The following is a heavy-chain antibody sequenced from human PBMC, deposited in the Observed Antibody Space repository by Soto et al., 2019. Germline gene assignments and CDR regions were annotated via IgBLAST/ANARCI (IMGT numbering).Heavy chain of an antibody. J-gene: IGHJ5*02. CDR3: ARGVTIFGVAHMRGDWFDP. V-gene: IGHV4-31*03. CDR2: IYYSGST. CDR1: GGSISSGGYY. D-gene: IGHD3-3*01. Sequence: PSETLSLTCTVSGGSISSGGYYWSWIRQHPGKGLEWIGYIYYSGSTYYNPSLKSRVTISVDTSKNQFSLKLSSVTAADTAVYYCARGVTIFGVAHMRGDWFDPWGQGTPVTVSS.